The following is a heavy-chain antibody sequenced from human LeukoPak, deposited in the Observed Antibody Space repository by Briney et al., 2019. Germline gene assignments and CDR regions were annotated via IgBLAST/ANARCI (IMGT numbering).Heavy chain of an antibody. CDR2: IYYSGST. Sequence: SETLSLTCTVSGGSISSSSYYWGWIRQPPGKGLEWIGSIYYSGSTYYNPSLKSRVTISVDTSKNQFSLKLSSVTAADTAVYYCARDHLYYYDSSGHGTYYYYGMDVWGQGTTVTVSS. J-gene: IGHJ6*02. V-gene: IGHV4-39*02. D-gene: IGHD3-22*01. CDR1: GGSISSSSYY. CDR3: ARDHLYYYDSSGHGTYYYYGMDV.